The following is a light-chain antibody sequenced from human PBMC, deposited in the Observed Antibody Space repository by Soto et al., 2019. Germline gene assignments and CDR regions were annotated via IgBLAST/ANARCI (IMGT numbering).Light chain of an antibody. Sequence: IHMTQSPSSLPASHGGRVTVPXRASQSVSTYLNWYKQQTGKAPKXXIYXSSSLQSGVPSRFSGSGSGTDFTLTISSLQAEDIETYCCQQSYSTLLFGQGTRL. CDR3: QQSYSTLL. J-gene: IGKJ5*01. V-gene: IGKV1-39*01. CDR2: XSS. CDR1: QSVSTY.